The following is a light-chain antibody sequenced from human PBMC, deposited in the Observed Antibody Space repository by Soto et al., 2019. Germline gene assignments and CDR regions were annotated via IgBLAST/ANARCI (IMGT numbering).Light chain of an antibody. J-gene: IGKJ5*01. CDR1: QTISSW. CDR2: KAS. Sequence: DIQMTQSPSTLSGSVGDRVTITCRASQTISSWLAWYQQKPGKAPKLLIYKASTLKSGVPSRFSGSGSGTEFTLTISSLQPEDIATYYCQKYNSVPVTFGQGTRLEIK. CDR3: QKYNSVPVT. V-gene: IGKV1-5*03.